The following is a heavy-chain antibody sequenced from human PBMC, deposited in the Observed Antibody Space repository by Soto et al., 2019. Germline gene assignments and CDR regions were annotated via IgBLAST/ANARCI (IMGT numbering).Heavy chain of an antibody. CDR1: GFIFKNFG. J-gene: IGHJ5*02. CDR3: AKNQGVELVPLATVDWFDP. CDR2: ISGSGFKK. V-gene: IGHV3-23*01. D-gene: IGHD1-26*01. Sequence: PGGSLRLSWAASGFIFKNFGMSWVREAPGKGLECISSISGSGFKKYYADSVKCRFTISRDNSKSTVYLELNNLSAEDTAVYHCAKNQGVELVPLATVDWFDPWGQGSVVTVSS.